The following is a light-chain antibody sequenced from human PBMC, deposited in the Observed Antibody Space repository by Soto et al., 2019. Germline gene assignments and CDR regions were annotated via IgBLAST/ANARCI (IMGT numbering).Light chain of an antibody. CDR1: QGISNY. J-gene: IGKJ2*01. CDR3: QKYNSAPHT. CDR2: AAS. Sequence: DIQMTQSPSSLSASVGDRVTITCRASQGISNYLAWYQQKPGKVPKLLIYAASTLQSAVPSRISGSGSGTDFPLTISSLQPEDVATYYCQKYNSAPHTFGQGTKLEIK. V-gene: IGKV1-27*01.